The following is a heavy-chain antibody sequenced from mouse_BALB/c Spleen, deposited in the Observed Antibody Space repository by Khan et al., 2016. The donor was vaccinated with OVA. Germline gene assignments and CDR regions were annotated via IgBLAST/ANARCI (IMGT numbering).Heavy chain of an antibody. J-gene: IGHJ3*01. CDR1: GYTFTTYW. Sequence: QVQLKQSGAELAKPGASVKMSCTASGYTFTTYWMHWIKQRPGQGLVWIGYFIPSTGYTDYNKNFKDKATLTADASSSTAYMQLNSLTSEDSAVYYCARRGVYGSVTYWGQGTLVTVSA. CDR3: ARRGVYGSVTY. CDR2: FIPSTGYT. V-gene: IGHV1-7*01. D-gene: IGHD2-10*02.